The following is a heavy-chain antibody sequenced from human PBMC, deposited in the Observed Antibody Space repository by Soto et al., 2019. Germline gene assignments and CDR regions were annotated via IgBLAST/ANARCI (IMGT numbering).Heavy chain of an antibody. CDR3: ARADAAYYGMDV. Sequence: ASVKVSCKASGYTFTNYDINWVRQAPGQGLEWMGWMNPNSGNTGYAQKFQGRVTMTRDTSIRTAYMELSSLRSEDTAMYYCARADAAYYGMDVWGQGTTVTV. V-gene: IGHV1-8*01. CDR2: MNPNSGNT. CDR1: GYTFTNYD. J-gene: IGHJ6*02.